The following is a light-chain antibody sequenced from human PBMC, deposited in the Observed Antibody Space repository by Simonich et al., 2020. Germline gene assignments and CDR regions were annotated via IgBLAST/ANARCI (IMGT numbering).Light chain of an antibody. V-gene: IGLV1-40*01. CDR3: QSYDSSLSGWV. CDR1: SSNIGAGYV. Sequence: QSVLTQPPSVSGAPGQRVTISCTGSSSNIGAGYVVHWYQPLPGTAPKLLIYGNSKRPSGVPDRFSGSKSGTSASLAITGLQAEDEADYYCQSYDSSLSGWVFGGGTKLTVL. J-gene: IGLJ3*02. CDR2: GNS.